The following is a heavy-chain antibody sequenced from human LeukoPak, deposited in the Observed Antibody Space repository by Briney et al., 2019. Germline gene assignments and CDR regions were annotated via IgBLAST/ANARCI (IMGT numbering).Heavy chain of an antibody. Sequence: GGSLRLSCAASGFTFSSNVMSWVRQAPGKGLEWVSTSGSTGGTYYADSVKGRFTISRDNSKNTLYLQMNSLRAEDTALYYPAKRLSYYLDVWGKGTTVTVSS. D-gene: IGHD3-16*02. V-gene: IGHV3-23*01. CDR2: SGSTGGT. J-gene: IGHJ6*03. CDR3: AKRLSYYLDV. CDR1: GFTFSSNV.